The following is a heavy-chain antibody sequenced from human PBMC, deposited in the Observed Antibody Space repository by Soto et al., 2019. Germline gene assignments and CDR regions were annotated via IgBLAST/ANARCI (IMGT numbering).Heavy chain of an antibody. D-gene: IGHD4-17*01. CDR1: GFTCSTYS. Sequence: GGSLRLSCVAAGFTCSTYSMNWVRQAPGKGLEWISYIRSSDGTISYANSVRGRFTVSRDDAHDSLYLQMTSLRAEDTALYFCARDYIYAFDNWGQGTLVTVSS. CDR2: IRSSDGTI. CDR3: ARDYIYAFDN. V-gene: IGHV3-48*01. J-gene: IGHJ4*02.